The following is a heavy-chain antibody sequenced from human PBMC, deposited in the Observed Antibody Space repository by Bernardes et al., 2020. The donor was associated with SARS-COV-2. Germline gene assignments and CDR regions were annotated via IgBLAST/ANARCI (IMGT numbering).Heavy chain of an antibody. Sequence: SESLSLTCTVSGCSISSCGYYWSWIRQHPGKGLEWLSYIYYSGSTYYNPSLKSRVTITVDTSKKQFSLKLSSVTAADTAVYYCARLKTERWLQFAWYFDLWGRGTLVTVSS. V-gene: IGHV4-31*03. J-gene: IGHJ2*01. CDR3: ARLKTERWLQFAWYFDL. CDR1: GCSISSCGYY. D-gene: IGHD5-12*01. CDR2: IYYSGST.